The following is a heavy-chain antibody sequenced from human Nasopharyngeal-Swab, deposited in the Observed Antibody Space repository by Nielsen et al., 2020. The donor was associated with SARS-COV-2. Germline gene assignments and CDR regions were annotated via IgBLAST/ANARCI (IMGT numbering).Heavy chain of an antibody. D-gene: IGHD6-19*01. Sequence: SLNISCEASGFTFSTYSMIWVRQAPATGLEWVSWISSSVSYIYYADSVKGRFTISRDNAKNALYLQISSLRAEDTAVYYCARLPSAWGRRDFDYWGQGTLVTVSS. J-gene: IGHJ4*02. V-gene: IGHV3-21*06. CDR1: GFTFSTYS. CDR3: ARLPSAWGRRDFDY. CDR2: ISSSVSYI.